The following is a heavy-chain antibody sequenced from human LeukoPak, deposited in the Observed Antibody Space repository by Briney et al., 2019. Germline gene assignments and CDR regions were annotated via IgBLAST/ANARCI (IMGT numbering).Heavy chain of an antibody. J-gene: IGHJ3*02. CDR2: INPNSGGT. Sequence: GASVKVSCKASGYTFTGYYMHWVRQAPGQGLEWMGWINPNSGGTNYAQKFQGRVTMTRDTSIGTAYMELSRLRSDDTAVYYCARRCSSTSCTNAFDIWGQGTMVTVSS. CDR1: GYTFTGYY. D-gene: IGHD2-2*01. V-gene: IGHV1-2*02. CDR3: ARRCSSTSCTNAFDI.